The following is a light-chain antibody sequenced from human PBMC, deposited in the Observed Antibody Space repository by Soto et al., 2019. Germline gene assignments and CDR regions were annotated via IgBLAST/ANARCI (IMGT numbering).Light chain of an antibody. V-gene: IGKV1-39*01. CDR2: AAS. Sequence: DIQITQSPSSLSSCLLDIVAITCRASQSISSYLNWYQQKPGKAPKVLIYAASNLQSGVPSRFSGSGSGTDFTLTISSLQPEDFATYYCQQSYRTPWTFGQGTKVDNK. CDR1: QSISSY. CDR3: QQSYRTPWT. J-gene: IGKJ1*01.